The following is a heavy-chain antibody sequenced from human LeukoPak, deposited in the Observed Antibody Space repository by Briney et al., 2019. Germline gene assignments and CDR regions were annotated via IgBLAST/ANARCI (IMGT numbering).Heavy chain of an antibody. Sequence: PSETLSLTCTVSGGCISSYYWSWIRQPPGKGLEWIGYIYYSGSTNYNPSLKSRVTISVDTSKNQFSLKLSSVTAADTAVYYCARDGAYYYGSGSGRPDWFDPWGQGTLVTVSS. V-gene: IGHV4-59*01. CDR2: IYYSGST. CDR3: ARDGAYYYGSGSGRPDWFDP. D-gene: IGHD3-10*01. CDR1: GGCISSYY. J-gene: IGHJ5*02.